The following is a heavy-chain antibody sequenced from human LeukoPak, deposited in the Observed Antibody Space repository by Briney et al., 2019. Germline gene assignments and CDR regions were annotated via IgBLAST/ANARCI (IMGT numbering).Heavy chain of an antibody. Sequence: SSETLSLTCTVSGGSISSYYWSWIRQPAGKGLEWIGRIYTSGSTNYNPSLKSRVTMSVDTSKNQFSLKLSSVTAADTAVYYCARESRGYYSYYYYGMDVWGQGTTVTVSS. D-gene: IGHD3-22*01. J-gene: IGHJ6*02. CDR3: ARESRGYYSYYYYGMDV. CDR2: IYTSGST. CDR1: GGSISSYY. V-gene: IGHV4-4*07.